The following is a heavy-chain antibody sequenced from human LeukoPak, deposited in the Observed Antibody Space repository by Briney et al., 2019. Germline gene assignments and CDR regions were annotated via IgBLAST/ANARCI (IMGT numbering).Heavy chain of an antibody. CDR2: IYNGGST. J-gene: IGHJ4*02. Sequence: SETLSLTCSVSGGSISSSSNYWGWLRQPPGKGLEWIGSIYNGGSTYYNPSLKSRVTISVDTSNNQFSLRLSSVTAADTAVYYCATTTIRLGFWGQGTLVTVSS. CDR3: ATTTIRLGF. V-gene: IGHV4-39*07. CDR1: GGSISSSSNY. D-gene: IGHD1-26*01.